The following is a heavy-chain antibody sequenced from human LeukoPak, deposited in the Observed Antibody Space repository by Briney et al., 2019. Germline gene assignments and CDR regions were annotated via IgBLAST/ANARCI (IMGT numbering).Heavy chain of an antibody. Sequence: GESLKISSKGSGXSFTSYCITWVRQMPGKGLEWMGRIDPSDSYTNYSPSFQGHVTISADKSISTAYLQWSSLKASDTAMYYCARLGYDSSGYYYFIDYWGQGTLVTVSS. CDR1: GXSFTSYC. J-gene: IGHJ4*02. CDR2: IDPSDSYT. D-gene: IGHD3-22*01. V-gene: IGHV5-10-1*01. CDR3: ARLGYDSSGYYYFIDY.